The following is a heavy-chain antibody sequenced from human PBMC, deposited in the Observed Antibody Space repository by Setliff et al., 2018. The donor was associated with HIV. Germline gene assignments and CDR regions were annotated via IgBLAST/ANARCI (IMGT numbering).Heavy chain of an antibody. CDR2: VYYSGTT. V-gene: IGHV4-39*07. D-gene: IGHD3-10*01. CDR1: GGSISTSGPGYY. CDR3: ARSLYYHGSGRSYFDY. Sequence: SETLSLTCTVSGGSISTSGPGYYWGWVRQPPGGGLEWIGSVYYSGTTYYNPSLKSRVTISVDTSKNQFSLKLSSVTAADTAVYYCARSLYYHGSGRSYFDYWGQGTLVTVSS. J-gene: IGHJ4*02.